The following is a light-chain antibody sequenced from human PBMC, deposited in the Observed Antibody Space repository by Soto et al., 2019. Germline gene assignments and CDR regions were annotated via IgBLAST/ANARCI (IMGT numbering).Light chain of an antibody. CDR1: SSDIGAYNS. Sequence: QSALTQPASVSGSPGQSITISCTGTSSDIGAYNSVSWYQQHPGKAPKLMIYEVINRPSGVSNRFSASQSGNTASLTISGLQAEDEADYYCSSRTTSNPYVFGTGTKVTVL. CDR3: SSRTTSNPYV. CDR2: EVI. V-gene: IGLV2-14*01. J-gene: IGLJ1*01.